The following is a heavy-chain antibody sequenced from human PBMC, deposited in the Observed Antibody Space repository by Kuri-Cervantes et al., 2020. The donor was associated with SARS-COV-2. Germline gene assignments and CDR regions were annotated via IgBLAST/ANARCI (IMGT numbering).Heavy chain of an antibody. CDR3: ARGSDIVVVPAAFRGNYYYGMDV. CDR1: GYTFTSYG. D-gene: IGHD2-2*01. J-gene: IGHJ6*02. CDR2: ISAYNGNT. V-gene: IGHV1-18*01. Sequence: ASVKVSCKASGYTFTSYGISWVRQAPGQGLEWMGWISAYNGNTNYAQKLQGRATMTTDTSTSTAYMELSSLRSEDTAVYYCARGSDIVVVPAAFRGNYYYGMDVWGQGTTVTVSS.